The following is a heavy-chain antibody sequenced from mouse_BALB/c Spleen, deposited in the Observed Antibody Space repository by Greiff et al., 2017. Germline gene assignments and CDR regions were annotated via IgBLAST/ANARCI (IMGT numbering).Heavy chain of an antibody. CDR3: ARSLYDGYYVFDY. D-gene: IGHD2-3*01. J-gene: IGHJ2*01. CDR1: GYAFSSSW. CDR2: IYPGDGDT. Sequence: QVQLQQSGPELVKPGASVKISCKASGYAFSSSWMNWVKQRPGQGLEWIGRIYPGDGDTNYNGKFKGKATLTADKSSSTAYMQLSSLTSVDSAVYFCARSLYDGYYVFDYWGQGTTLTVSS. V-gene: IGHV1-82*01.